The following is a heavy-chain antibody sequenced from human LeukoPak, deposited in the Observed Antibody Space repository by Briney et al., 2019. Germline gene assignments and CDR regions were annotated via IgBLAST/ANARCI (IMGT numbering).Heavy chain of an antibody. D-gene: IGHD2-15*01. J-gene: IGHJ4*02. V-gene: IGHV3-23*01. CDR1: GFTFSSYG. CDR2: ISGSGGST. CDR3: AKALVLVVAASRAFDY. Sequence: GGSLRLSCAASGFTFSSYGMSWVRQAPGKGLEWVSGISGSGGSTYCGDSVKGRFTISRDNSKNTLYLQMNSLRAEDTAVYYCAKALVLVVAASRAFDYWGQGTLVTVSS.